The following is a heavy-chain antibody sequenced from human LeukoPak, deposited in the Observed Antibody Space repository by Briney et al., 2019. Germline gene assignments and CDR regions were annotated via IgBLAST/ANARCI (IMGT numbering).Heavy chain of an antibody. CDR2: INQSGST. D-gene: IGHD3-22*01. J-gene: IGHJ5*02. Sequence: SETLSLTCAVHGGSFSGYYWSWIRRPPGKGREWIAEINQSGSTNYNPSLKSRVTISVDTSENQFSLKLSSVTAADTAVYYCASGPFHFYDSSGFYYNNWFDPWGQGTLVTVSS. CDR3: ASGPFHFYDSSGFYYNNWFDP. CDR1: GGSFSGYY. V-gene: IGHV4-34*01.